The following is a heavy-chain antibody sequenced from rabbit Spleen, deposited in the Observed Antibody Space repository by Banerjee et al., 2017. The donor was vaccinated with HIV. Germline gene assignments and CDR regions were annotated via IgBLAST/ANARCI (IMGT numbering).Heavy chain of an antibody. Sequence: QEQLEESGGGLVKPGGTLTLTCTVSGFSFSSNWICWVRQAPGKGLEWIACIDTNDGDTDYASWAKGRFTMSKTSSTTAALQMTSLTAADTATYFCARDSGTSFSSYGMDLWGPGTLVTVS. D-gene: IGHD8-1*01. J-gene: IGHJ6*01. CDR2: IDTNDGDT. CDR1: GFSFSSNW. CDR3: ARDSGTSFSSYGMDL. V-gene: IGHV1S45*01.